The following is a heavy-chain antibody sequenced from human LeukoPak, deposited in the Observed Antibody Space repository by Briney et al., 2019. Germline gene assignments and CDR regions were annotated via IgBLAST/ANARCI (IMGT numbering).Heavy chain of an antibody. CDR1: GYTFTSYD. CDR2: MNPNSGNT. Sequence: ASVKVSCKASGYTFTSYDINWVRQATGQGLEWMGWMNPNSGNTGYAQKFQGGVTMTRNTSISTAYMELSSLRSEDTAVYYCARHQKGYFPTYYYYYYGMDVWGQGTTVTVSS. D-gene: IGHD2-15*01. V-gene: IGHV1-8*01. CDR3: ARHQKGYFPTYYYYYYGMDV. J-gene: IGHJ6*02.